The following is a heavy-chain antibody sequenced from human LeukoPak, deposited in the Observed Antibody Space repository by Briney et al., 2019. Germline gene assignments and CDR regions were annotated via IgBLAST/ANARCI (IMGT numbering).Heavy chain of an antibody. V-gene: IGHV1-69*04. Sequence: SVKVSCKASGGTFSSYAISWVRQAPGQGLEWMGRIIPILGIANYAQKFQGRVTMTRNTSISTAYMELSSLRSEDTAVYYCARGAYYYDSSGYYYPGGFDYWGQGTLVTVSS. D-gene: IGHD3-22*01. CDR3: ARGAYYYDSSGYYYPGGFDY. J-gene: IGHJ4*02. CDR1: GGTFSSYA. CDR2: IIPILGIA.